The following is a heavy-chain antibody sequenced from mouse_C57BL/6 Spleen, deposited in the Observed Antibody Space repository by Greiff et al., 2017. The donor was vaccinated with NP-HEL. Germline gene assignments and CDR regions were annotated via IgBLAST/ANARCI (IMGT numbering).Heavy chain of an antibody. Sequence: EVQLQQSGPELVKPGASVKMSCKASGYTFTDYNMHWVKQSHGKSLEWIGYINPNNGGTSYNQKFKGKATLTVNKSSSTAYMELRSLTSEDSAVYYCAKLCYDGYYFDYWGQGTTLTVSS. CDR1: GYTFTDYN. V-gene: IGHV1-22*01. CDR2: INPNNGGT. J-gene: IGHJ2*01. D-gene: IGHD2-3*01. CDR3: AKLCYDGYYFDY.